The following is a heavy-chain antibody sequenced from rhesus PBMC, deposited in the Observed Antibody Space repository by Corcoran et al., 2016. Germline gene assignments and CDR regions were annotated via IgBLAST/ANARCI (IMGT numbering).Heavy chain of an antibody. CDR3: ARESLLFDY. D-gene: IGHD2-2*01. Sequence: QVQLQESGPGVVKPSETLSLTCAVSGGSIRGGYGWSWMRQPPGKGLEWCGYIYGSSGSTSYNPSLKNRVTISKDASKNQFSLKLSSVTAADTAVYYCARESLLFDYWGQGVLVTVSS. J-gene: IGHJ4*01. CDR1: GGSIRGGYG. CDR2: IYGSSGST. V-gene: IGHV4-76*01.